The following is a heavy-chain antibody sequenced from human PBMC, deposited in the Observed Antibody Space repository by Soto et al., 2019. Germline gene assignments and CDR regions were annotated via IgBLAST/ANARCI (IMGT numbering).Heavy chain of an antibody. D-gene: IGHD3-3*01. Sequence: PSETLSLTCSVSGGSISNNNYYWGWIRQPPGKGLEWIASIYYSGSTYYNPSLKSRVTISVDTSKNQFSLKLSSVTAADTAVYYCARQSPAPTSGYTRYYFDYWGQGTLVTVSS. V-gene: IGHV4-39*01. J-gene: IGHJ4*02. CDR2: IYYSGST. CDR1: GGSISNNNYY. CDR3: ARQSPAPTSGYTRYYFDY.